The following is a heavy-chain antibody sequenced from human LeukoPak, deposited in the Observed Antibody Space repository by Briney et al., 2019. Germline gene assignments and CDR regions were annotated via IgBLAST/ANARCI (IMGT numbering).Heavy chain of an antibody. CDR1: GFTFSSYA. J-gene: IGHJ4*02. V-gene: IGHV3-23*01. CDR3: AKLQIVGATPFDY. Sequence: PGGSLRLSCAASGFTFSSYAMSWVRQAPGKGLEGVSAISGSGGSTYYADSVKGRFTISRDNSKKTLYLQMNSLRAEDTAVYYCAKLQIVGATPFDYWGQGTLVTVSS. D-gene: IGHD1-26*01. CDR2: ISGSGGST.